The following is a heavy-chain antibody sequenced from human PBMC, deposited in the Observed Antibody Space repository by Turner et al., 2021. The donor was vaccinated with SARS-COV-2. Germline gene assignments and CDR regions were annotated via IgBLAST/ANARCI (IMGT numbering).Heavy chain of an antibody. CDR3: ARGFSGNYYYFDY. V-gene: IGHV3-30*04. CDR1: GFTFSSYA. J-gene: IGHJ4*02. D-gene: IGHD1-26*01. CDR2: ISYDGSNK. Sequence: QVQRLESGGGVVQPGGSLRLSCAASGFTFSSYAMHWVRQAPGKGLEWVAVISYDGSNKNYADSVKGRFTISRDNSKNTLYLQMNSLRAEDTAVYYCARGFSGNYYYFDYWGQGTLVTVSS.